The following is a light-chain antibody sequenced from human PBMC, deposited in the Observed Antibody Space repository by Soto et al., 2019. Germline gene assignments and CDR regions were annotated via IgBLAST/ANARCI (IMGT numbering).Light chain of an antibody. V-gene: IGKV3-20*01. Sequence: EIVLTQSPGTLSLSPGERATLSCRASQSVSNSYLAWYQQKPGQGPRLLIYGASSRATGIPGRFSRSGSGTDFTLSISRLEPEDFAVYYCQHYAGFTLTFGQGTKVEI. CDR1: QSVSNSY. CDR3: QHYAGFTLT. CDR2: GAS. J-gene: IGKJ1*01.